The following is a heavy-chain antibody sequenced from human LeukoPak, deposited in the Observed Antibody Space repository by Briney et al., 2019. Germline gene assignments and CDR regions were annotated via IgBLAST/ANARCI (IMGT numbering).Heavy chain of an antibody. V-gene: IGHV4-34*01. D-gene: IGHD3-22*01. CDR1: GGSFSGYY. CDR3: ASQVIVVGLHCYYYYGMDV. CDR2: INHSGST. J-gene: IGHJ6*02. Sequence: SETLSLTCAVYGGSFSGYYWSWIRQPPGKGLEWIGEINHSGSTNYNPSLKSRVTISVDTSKNQFSLKLSSVTAADTAVYYCASQVIVVGLHCYYYYGMDVWGQGTTVTVSS.